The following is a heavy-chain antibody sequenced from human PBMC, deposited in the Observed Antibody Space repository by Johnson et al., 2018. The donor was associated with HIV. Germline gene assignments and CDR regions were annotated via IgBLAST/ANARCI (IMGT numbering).Heavy chain of an antibody. J-gene: IGHJ3*02. CDR1: GFTFSSYG. V-gene: IGHV3-30*18. CDR2: ISYDGSNK. D-gene: IGHD6-6*01. CDR3: AKDLRIAARPGDAFDI. Sequence: QVQLVESGGSVVRPGGSLRLSCAASGFTFSSYGMHWVRQAPGKGLEWVAVISYDGSNKYYADSVKGRFTISRDNSKNTLYLQMNSLRAEDTAIYYCAKDLRIAARPGDAFDIWGQGTMVTVSS.